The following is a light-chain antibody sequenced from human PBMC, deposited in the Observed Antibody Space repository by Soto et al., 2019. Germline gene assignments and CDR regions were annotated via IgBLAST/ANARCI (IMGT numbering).Light chain of an antibody. CDR2: AAS. V-gene: IGKV1-6*01. J-gene: IGKJ1*01. CDR1: QGIRND. Sequence: AIQMTQSPSSLSASVGYGVTITCRASQGIRNDLGWYQQRPGKAPNLLIYAASSLQSGVPSRFSGSGSGTDFTLTISSLQPEDFATYYCLQDYNYPRTFGQGTKVDIK. CDR3: LQDYNYPRT.